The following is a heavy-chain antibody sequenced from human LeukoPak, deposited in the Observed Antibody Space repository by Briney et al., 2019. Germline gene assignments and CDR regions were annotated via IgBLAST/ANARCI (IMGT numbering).Heavy chain of an antibody. CDR3: GRSNWNDGAGGGDYYYYYGMDV. CDR2: MNPNSGNT. J-gene: IGHJ6*02. V-gene: IGHV1-8*01. Sequence: SVKVSCKASGYTFTSYDINWVRQATGQGLEWMGWMNPNSGNTGYAQKFQGRVTMTRNTSISTAYMELSSLRSEDTAVNYCGRSNWNDGAGGGDYYYYYGMDVWGQGTTVTVSS. CDR1: GYTFTSYD. D-gene: IGHD1-1*01.